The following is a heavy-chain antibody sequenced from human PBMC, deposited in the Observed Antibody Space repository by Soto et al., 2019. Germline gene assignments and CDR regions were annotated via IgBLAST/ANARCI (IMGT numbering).Heavy chain of an antibody. CDR3: ANLGYNWNYVALGGG. D-gene: IGHD1-7*01. V-gene: IGHV3-23*01. CDR2: ISGSGGST. Sequence: GGSLRLSCAASGFSFSSYAMSWVRQAPGKGLEWVSGISGSGGSTYYADSVKGRFTISRDNSKNTLYLQMNSLRAEDTAVYYCANLGYNWNYVALGGGWGQGTLVTVSS. CDR1: GFSFSSYA. J-gene: IGHJ4*02.